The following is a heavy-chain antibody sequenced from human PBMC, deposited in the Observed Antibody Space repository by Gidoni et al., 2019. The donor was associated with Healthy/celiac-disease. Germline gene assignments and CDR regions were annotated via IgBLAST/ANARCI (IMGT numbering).Heavy chain of an antibody. CDR3: AHGTVLLWFGELIGVYFDY. Sequence: QITLKESGPTLVQPTQTLTLTCTFSGFSLSTRGVGGGWIRQPPGKALEWLALIYWDDDKRYSPSLKSRLTITKDTSKNQVVLTMTNMDPVDTATYYCAHGTVLLWFGELIGVYFDYWGQGTLVTVSS. J-gene: IGHJ4*02. CDR1: GFSLSTRGVG. V-gene: IGHV2-5*02. D-gene: IGHD3-10*01. CDR2: IYWDDDK.